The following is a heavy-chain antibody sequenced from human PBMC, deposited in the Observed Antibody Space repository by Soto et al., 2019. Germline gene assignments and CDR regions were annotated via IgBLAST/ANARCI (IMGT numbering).Heavy chain of an antibody. CDR3: ASGDPFGELLYYFDY. CDR2: IIPIFGTA. CDR1: GGTFSSYA. D-gene: IGHD3-10*01. Sequence: SVKVSCKASGGTFSSYAISWVRQAPGQGLEWMGGIIPIFGTANYAQKFQGRVTITADESTSTAYMELSSLRSEDTAVYYCASGDPFGELLYYFDYWGQGTLVTVSS. V-gene: IGHV1-69*13. J-gene: IGHJ4*02.